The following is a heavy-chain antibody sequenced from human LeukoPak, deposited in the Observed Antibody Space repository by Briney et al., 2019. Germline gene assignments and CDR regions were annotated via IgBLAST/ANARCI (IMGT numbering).Heavy chain of an antibody. D-gene: IGHD1-26*01. Sequence: QPGGSLRLSCAASGFTFSSFAMSWVRQAPGKGLEWVSSIIGSGGSTYYADSVKGRFTISRDNSKNTLYLQMNSLRAEDTAIYYCAKSERLVWWPFDYWGQGTLVTVSS. CDR1: GFTFSSFA. CDR3: AKSERLVWWPFDY. V-gene: IGHV3-23*01. J-gene: IGHJ4*02. CDR2: IIGSGGST.